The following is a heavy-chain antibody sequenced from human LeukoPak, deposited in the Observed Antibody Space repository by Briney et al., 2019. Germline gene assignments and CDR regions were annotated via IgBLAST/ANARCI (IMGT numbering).Heavy chain of an antibody. CDR1: GFTFNDYA. J-gene: IGHJ6*02. CDR3: AREGTAMVAYGMDV. D-gene: IGHD5-18*01. V-gene: IGHV3-23*01. CDR2: ISSSGGTR. Sequence: GGSLRLSCAASGFTFNDYAMSWVRQAPGKGLEWVSGISSSGGTRFYPDSVKGRFTISRDNSNNTLFLQMHSLRAEDTAIYYCAREGTAMVAYGMDVWGQGTTVTVSS.